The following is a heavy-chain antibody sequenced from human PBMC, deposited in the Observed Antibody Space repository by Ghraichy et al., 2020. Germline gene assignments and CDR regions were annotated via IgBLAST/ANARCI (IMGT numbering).Heavy chain of an antibody. CDR1: GFTFSSYA. V-gene: IGHV3-30-3*01. D-gene: IGHD6-19*01. CDR3: ARVSSGWPHFDY. CDR2: ISYDGSNK. Sequence: LSLTCAASGFTFSSYAMHWVRQAPGKGLEWVAVISYDGSNKYYADSVKGRFTISRDNSKNTLYLQMNSLRAEDTAVYYCARVSSGWPHFDYWGQGTLVTVSS. J-gene: IGHJ4*02.